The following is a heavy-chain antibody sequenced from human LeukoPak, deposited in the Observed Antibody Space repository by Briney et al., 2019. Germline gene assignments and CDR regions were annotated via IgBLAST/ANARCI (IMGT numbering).Heavy chain of an antibody. CDR1: GYTFASYA. CDR3: ARAYNYYDSSGYCLGYYFDY. CDR2: SNAGNGNT. V-gene: IGHV1-3*02. D-gene: IGHD3-22*01. J-gene: IGHJ4*02. Sequence: ASVKVSCKASGYTFASYAMHWVRQAPGQRLEWMGWSNAGNGNTKYSQEFQGRVTITRDTSASTAYMELSSLRSEDMAVYYCARAYNYYDSSGYCLGYYFDYWGQGTLVTVSS.